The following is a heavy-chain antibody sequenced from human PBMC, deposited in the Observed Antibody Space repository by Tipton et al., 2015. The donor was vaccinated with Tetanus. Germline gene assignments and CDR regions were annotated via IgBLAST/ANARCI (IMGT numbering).Heavy chain of an antibody. CDR1: GGSIGGGGFY. J-gene: IGHJ6*02. V-gene: IGHV4-31*03. D-gene: IGHD3-9*01. CDR2: IYYRGGT. CDR3: ARDRYYDILTGYYGVGVDRLYGMDV. Sequence: TLSLTCTVSGGSIGGGGFYWGWVRPHPGKGLEGVGDIYYRGGTHHNPPLKSRVTISLDTSKNQFSLKLSSVTAADPAVYYCARDRYYDILTGYYGVGVDRLYGMDVWGQGTTVTVSS.